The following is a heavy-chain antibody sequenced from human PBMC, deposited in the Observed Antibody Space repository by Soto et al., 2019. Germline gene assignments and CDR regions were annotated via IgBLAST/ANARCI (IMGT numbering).Heavy chain of an antibody. CDR3: AADQCVLRYDLSGFAFDT. CDR2: IVVGSGNR. D-gene: IGHD3-9*01. Sequence: GASVKVSCKASGFTFTSSAVQWVRQARGQRVEWIGWIVVGSGNRNYAQKFQERVTITSDMSTSTPYMEMSSLRTEDTAMYYCAADQCVLRYDLSGFAFDTWGQGTMVTVS. CDR1: GFTFTSSA. J-gene: IGHJ3*02. V-gene: IGHV1-58*01.